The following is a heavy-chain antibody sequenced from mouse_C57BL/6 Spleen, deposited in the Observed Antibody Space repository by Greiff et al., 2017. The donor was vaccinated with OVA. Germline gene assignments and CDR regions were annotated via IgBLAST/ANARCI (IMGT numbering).Heavy chain of an antibody. Sequence: EVQLQESGGGLVKPGGSLKLSCAASGFTFSDYGMHWVRQAPEKGLEWVAYISSGSSTIYYADTVKGRFTISRDNAKNTLFLQMTSLRSEDTAMYYCARAYDYFDYWGQGTTLTVSS. D-gene: IGHD2-3*01. J-gene: IGHJ2*01. CDR3: ARAYDYFDY. CDR1: GFTFSDYG. V-gene: IGHV5-17*01. CDR2: ISSGSSTI.